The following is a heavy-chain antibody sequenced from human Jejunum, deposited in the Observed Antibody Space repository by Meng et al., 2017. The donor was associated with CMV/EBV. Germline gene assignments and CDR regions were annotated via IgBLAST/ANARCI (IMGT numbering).Heavy chain of an antibody. CDR2: IYHSGST. CDR3: ARADKVRFDY. V-gene: IGHV4-4*02. J-gene: IGHJ4*02. Sequence: VLLMGAAPVSVTPSGTLPRTCACCGASWGSLSWWGWVRQLPGKGLEWIGEIYHSGSTNSNPSLKSRVGISVDKSKNPFSLKLSSVTAADTAVYYCARADKVRFDYWGQGTLVTVSS. CDR1: GASWGSLSW.